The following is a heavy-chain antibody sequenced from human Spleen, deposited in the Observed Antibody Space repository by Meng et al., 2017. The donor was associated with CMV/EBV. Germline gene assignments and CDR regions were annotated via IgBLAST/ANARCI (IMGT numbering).Heavy chain of an antibody. Sequence: GFTFSIYAMSWVRQAPGKGLEWVSVIYSGGGRTYYADSLKGRFTISRDNSKNTLYLQMDSLRAEDTAVYYCARAYDSSGYYDDFDYWGQGTLVTVSS. D-gene: IGHD3-22*01. CDR1: GFTFSIYA. J-gene: IGHJ4*02. CDR3: ARAYDSSGYYDDFDY. V-gene: IGHV3-23*03. CDR2: IYSGGGRT.